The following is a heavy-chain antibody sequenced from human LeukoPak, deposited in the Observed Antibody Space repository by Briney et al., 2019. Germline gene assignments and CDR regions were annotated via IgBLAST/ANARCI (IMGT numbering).Heavy chain of an antibody. J-gene: IGHJ3*02. CDR2: ISYTGTYI. V-gene: IGHV3-21*01. D-gene: IGHD3-22*01. CDR1: AFSLSAYN. CDR3: ARALSGYYFSDAFDI. Sequence: PGGSLRLSCAASAFSLSAYNMNWVRQAPGKGLEWVSSISYTGTYIYYADSVKGRFTISRDNAKNSLYLQMNSLRAEDTAVYYCARALSGYYFSDAFDIWGQGTMVTVSS.